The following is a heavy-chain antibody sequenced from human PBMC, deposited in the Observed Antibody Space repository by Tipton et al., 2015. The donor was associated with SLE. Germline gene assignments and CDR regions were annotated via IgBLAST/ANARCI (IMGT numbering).Heavy chain of an antibody. J-gene: IGHJ6*02. CDR1: GYTFTSYD. V-gene: IGHV1-8*01. Sequence: QLVQSGPEVKKPGASVKVSCKASGYTFTSYDINWVRPATGQGLEWMGWMNPNSGNTGYAQKFQGRVTMTRNTSISTAYMELSSLRAADTAVYYCARSMVQGVMGYYYGMDVWGQGTTVTVAS. CDR2: MNPNSGNT. CDR3: ARSMVQGVMGYYYGMDV. D-gene: IGHD3-10*01.